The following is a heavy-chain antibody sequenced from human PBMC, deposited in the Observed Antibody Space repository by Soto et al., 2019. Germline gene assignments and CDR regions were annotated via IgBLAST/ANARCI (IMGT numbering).Heavy chain of an antibody. CDR2: INPSGGST. CDR3: ARLGTYYDILTGLDY. V-gene: IGHV1-46*01. D-gene: IGHD3-9*01. J-gene: IGHJ4*02. Sequence: ASVKVSCKASGYTITSYYMHWVRQAPGQGLEWMGIINPSGGSTSYAQKFQDRVTMTRDTSTSTVYMELSSLRSEDTAVYYCARLGTYYDILTGLDYWGQGTLVTVSS. CDR1: GYTITSYY.